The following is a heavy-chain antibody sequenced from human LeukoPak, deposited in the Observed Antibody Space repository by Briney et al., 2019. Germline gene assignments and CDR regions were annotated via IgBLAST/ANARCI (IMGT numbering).Heavy chain of an antibody. CDR3: ARGPPRRAYYYYGMDV. J-gene: IGHJ6*02. CDR2: MNPNSGNT. V-gene: IGHV1-8*01. Sequence: ASVKVSCKASGYTFTSYDINWVRQATGQGLEGMGWMNPNSGNTGYAQKFQGRVTMTRNTSISTAYMELSSLRSEDTAVYYCARGPPRRAYYYYGMDVWGQGTTVAVSS. CDR1: GYTFTSYD.